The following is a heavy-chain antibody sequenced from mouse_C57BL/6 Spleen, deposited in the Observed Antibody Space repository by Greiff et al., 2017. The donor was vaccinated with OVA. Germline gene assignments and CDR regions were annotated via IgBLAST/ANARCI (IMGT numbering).Heavy chain of an antibody. J-gene: IGHJ1*03. CDR2: IRLKSDNYAT. D-gene: IGHD4-1*01. CDR1: GFTFSNYW. CDR3: TAELGRGGYFDV. V-gene: IGHV6-3*01. Sequence: EVKVEASGGGLVQPGGSMKLSCVASGFTFSNYWMNWVRQSPEKGLEWVAQIRLKSDNYATHYAESVKGRFTISRDDSKSSVYLQMNNLRAEDTGIYYCTAELGRGGYFDVWGTGTTVTVSS.